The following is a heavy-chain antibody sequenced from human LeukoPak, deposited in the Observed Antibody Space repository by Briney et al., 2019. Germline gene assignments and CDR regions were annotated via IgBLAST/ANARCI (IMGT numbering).Heavy chain of an antibody. V-gene: IGHV3-66*01. J-gene: IGHJ4*02. CDR2: IYSGGST. CDR1: GFTVSSNY. D-gene: IGHD3-22*01. CDR3: ARAGYYDSSGYYFFDY. Sequence: PGRSLRLSCAASGFTVSSNYMSWVRQAPGKGLEWVSVIYSGGSTYYADSVKGRFTISRDNSKNTLYLQMNSLRAEDTAVYYCARAGYYDSSGYYFFDYWGQGTLVTVSS.